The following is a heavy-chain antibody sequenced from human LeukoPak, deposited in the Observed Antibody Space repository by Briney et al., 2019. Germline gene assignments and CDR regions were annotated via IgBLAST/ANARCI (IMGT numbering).Heavy chain of an antibody. J-gene: IGHJ4*02. CDR3: ARTREWLPSSNLDY. D-gene: IGHD3-3*01. CDR1: GGSFSGYY. CDR2: INHSGST. V-gene: IGHV4-34*01. Sequence: SETLSLTCAVYGGSFSGYYWSWIRQPPGKGLEWIGEINHSGSTNYNPSLKSRVTISVDTSKNQFSLKLSSVTAADTAVYYCARTREWLPSSNLDYWGQGTLVTVSS.